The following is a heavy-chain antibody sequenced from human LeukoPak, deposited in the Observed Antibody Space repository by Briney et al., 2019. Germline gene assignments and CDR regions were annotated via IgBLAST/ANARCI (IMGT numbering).Heavy chain of an antibody. CDR2: NSSDGSST. J-gene: IGHJ3*02. V-gene: IGHV3-74*01. Sequence: GGSLRLSCAASGFTFSSHWMHWVRQAPGKWLVWVTRNSSDGSSTSYADAVKGRFTISRDNAKNTLYLQMNSLRAEDTALYYCARWGTYGSSWLGAFDMWGQGTMVTVSS. D-gene: IGHD6-13*01. CDR3: ARWGTYGSSWLGAFDM. CDR1: GFTFSSHW.